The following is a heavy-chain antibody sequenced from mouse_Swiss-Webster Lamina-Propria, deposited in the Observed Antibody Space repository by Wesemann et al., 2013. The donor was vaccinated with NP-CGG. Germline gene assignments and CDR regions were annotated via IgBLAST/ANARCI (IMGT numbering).Heavy chain of an antibody. CDR2: IRSKSNNYAT. CDR1: GFTFNTNA. J-gene: IGHJ1*01. Sequence: EVQLVETGGGLVQPKGSLKLSCAASGFTFNTNAMNWVRQAPGKGLEWVARIRSKSNNYATYYADSVKDRFTISRDDSQSMLYLQMNNLKTEDTAMYYCVRGTDGYYWYFDVWGAGTTVTVSS. CDR3: VRGTDGYYWYFDV. D-gene: IGHD2-3*01. V-gene: IGHV10S3*01.